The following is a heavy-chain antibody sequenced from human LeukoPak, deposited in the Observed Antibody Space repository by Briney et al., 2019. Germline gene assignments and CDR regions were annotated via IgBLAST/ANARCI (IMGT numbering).Heavy chain of an antibody. J-gene: IGHJ5*02. V-gene: IGHV1-2*02. CDR3: TREARAGNWFDP. CDR1: AYTFNDYY. D-gene: IGHD5-12*01. Sequence: ASVKVSCKASAYTFNDYYIHWVRQAPGQGLEWMGWINPDSGGTKYAQKFQGRVTMTRDTSIRTVYMELSRLTYDDTAVFYCTREARAGNWFDPWGQGTLVTVSS. CDR2: INPDSGGT.